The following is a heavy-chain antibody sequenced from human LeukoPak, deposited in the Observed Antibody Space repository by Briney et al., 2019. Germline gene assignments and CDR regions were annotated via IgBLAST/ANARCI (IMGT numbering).Heavy chain of an antibody. J-gene: IGHJ4*02. CDR1: GFTFSSYW. D-gene: IGHD3-10*01. CDR3: ARGGGSAGSGSETYHPLFDY. CDR2: LKRDGSSS. V-gene: IGHV3-74*01. Sequence: GGSLRLSCAASGFTFSSYWMHWGRQVPGQGLVWVSRLKRDGSSSSYADSVKGRFTLSRDNAKNTLYLQINSLRAEDTAVYYCARGGGSAGSGSETYHPLFDYWGQGTLVTVSS.